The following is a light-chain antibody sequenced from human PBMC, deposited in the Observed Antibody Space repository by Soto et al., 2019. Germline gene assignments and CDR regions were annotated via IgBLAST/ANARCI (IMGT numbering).Light chain of an antibody. CDR2: CAS. CDR3: QQYGSSPWT. V-gene: IGKV3-20*01. J-gene: IGKJ1*01. Sequence: EIVLTQSPGTLSLSPGERSTLSCMASQSVSSSYLAWYQQKPGQAPRLLIYCASSRATGIPERFSGSGSGTDFTLTISRLAPEDFEVYYCQQYGSSPWTFGQGTKVDIK. CDR1: QSVSSSY.